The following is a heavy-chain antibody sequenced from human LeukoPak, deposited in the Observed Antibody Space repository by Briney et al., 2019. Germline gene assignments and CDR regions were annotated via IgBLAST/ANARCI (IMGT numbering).Heavy chain of an antibody. J-gene: IGHJ4*02. V-gene: IGHV3-53*01. CDR1: GFTVSSNY. CDR3: ARETPCGSLTFDY. Sequence: PGGSLSLSCAASGFTVSSNYMSWVRQAPGKGLEWVSVIYSGGSTYYADSVKGRFTISRDNSKNTLYLQMNSLRAEDTAVYYCARETPCGSLTFDYWGQGTRVTVSS. D-gene: IGHD3-10*01. CDR2: IYSGGST.